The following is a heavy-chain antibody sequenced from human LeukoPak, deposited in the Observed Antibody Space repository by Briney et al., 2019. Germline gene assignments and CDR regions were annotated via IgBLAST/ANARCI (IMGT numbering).Heavy chain of an antibody. CDR1: GYTFMSYG. D-gene: IGHD1-1*01. J-gene: IGHJ4*02. Sequence: GASVKVSCRASGYTFMSYGIHWVRQAPGQGLEWMGWSSVYNGNTNYAQKFQGRGTMTTDTSTDTAHMELRNLLFDDTAVYYCAKGRREDADDHFDYWGQATLVTVSS. CDR2: SSVYNGNT. CDR3: AKGRREDADDHFDY. V-gene: IGHV1-18*01.